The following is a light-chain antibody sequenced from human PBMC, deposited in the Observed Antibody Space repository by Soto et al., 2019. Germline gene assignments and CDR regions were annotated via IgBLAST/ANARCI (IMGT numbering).Light chain of an antibody. CDR1: QSVSSG. CDR2: EAS. CDR3: QQYNKWPLLT. Sequence: EMVMTQSPENPSVSPGERATLSCRASQSVSSGLAWYQHRPGQAPRLLIYEASTRATGIPARFSGSGSGTEFTLTISSLQSEDFAVYYCQQYNKWPLLTFGGGTKVEIK. V-gene: IGKV3-15*01. J-gene: IGKJ4*01.